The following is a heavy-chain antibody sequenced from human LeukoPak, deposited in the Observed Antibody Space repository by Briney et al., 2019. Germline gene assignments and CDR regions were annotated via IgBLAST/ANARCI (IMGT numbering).Heavy chain of an antibody. CDR3: ARDGHSSGYRMFDY. D-gene: IGHD3-22*01. J-gene: IGHJ4*02. CDR1: GFTFSSYG. V-gene: IGHV3-23*01. CDR2: ISGSGGST. Sequence: GGSLRLSCAASGFTFSSYGMSWVRQAPGKGLEWVSAISGSGGSTYYADSVKGRFTISRDNAKNSLYLQMNSLRAEDTAVYYCARDGHSSGYRMFDYWGQGTLVTVSS.